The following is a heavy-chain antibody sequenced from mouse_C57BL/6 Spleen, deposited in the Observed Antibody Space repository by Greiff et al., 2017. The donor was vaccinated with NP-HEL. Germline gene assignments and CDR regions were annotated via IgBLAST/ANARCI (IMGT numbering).Heavy chain of an antibody. J-gene: IGHJ4*01. CDR2: IDPSDSYT. D-gene: IGHD1-1*01. Sequence: QVQLQQPGAELVMPGASVKLSCKASGYTFTSYWMHWVKQRPGQGLEWIGEIDPSDSYTNYNQKFKGKSTLTVDKSSSTAYMQLSSLTSEDSAVYYWARTGGSVVANRSLAMDYWGQGTSVTVS. V-gene: IGHV1-69*01. CDR1: GYTFTSYW. CDR3: ARTGGSVVANRSLAMDY.